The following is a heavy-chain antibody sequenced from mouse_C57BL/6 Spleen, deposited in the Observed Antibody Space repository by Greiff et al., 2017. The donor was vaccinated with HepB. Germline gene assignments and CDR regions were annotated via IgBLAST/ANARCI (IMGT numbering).Heavy chain of an antibody. CDR2: ISSGSSTI. CDR3: ARRRVTTVVEDWYFDV. D-gene: IGHD1-1*01. CDR1: GFTFSDYG. J-gene: IGHJ1*03. V-gene: IGHV5-17*01. Sequence: EVKLMESGGGLVKPGGSLKLSCAASGFTFSDYGMHWVRQAPEKGLEWVAYISSGSSTIYYADTVKGRFTISRDNAKNTLFLQMTSLRSEDTAMYYCARRRVTTVVEDWYFDVWGTGTTVTVSS.